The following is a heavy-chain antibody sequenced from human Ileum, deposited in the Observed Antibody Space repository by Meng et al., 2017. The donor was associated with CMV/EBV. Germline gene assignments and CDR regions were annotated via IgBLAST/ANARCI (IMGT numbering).Heavy chain of an antibody. Sequence: ASVKVSCKASGYTFTGYYMHWVRQAPGQGLEWMGWINPNSGGTNYAQKFQGRVTMTRDTSISTAYMELSRLRSDDTAVYYCASKYCSSTSCYTSRRAAYYYYGMDVWGQGTTVTVSS. V-gene: IGHV1-2*02. CDR1: GYTFTGYY. CDR2: INPNSGGT. J-gene: IGHJ6*02. D-gene: IGHD2-2*02. CDR3: ASKYCSSTSCYTSRRAAYYYYGMDV.